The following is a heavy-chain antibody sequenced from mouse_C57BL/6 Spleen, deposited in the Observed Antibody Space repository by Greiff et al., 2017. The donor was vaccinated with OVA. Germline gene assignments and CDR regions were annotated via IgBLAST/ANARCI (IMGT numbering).Heavy chain of an antibody. J-gene: IGHJ1*03. Sequence: EVQLQQSGPELVKPGASVKISCKASGYTFTDYYMNWVKQSHGKSLEWIGDINPNNGGTSYNQKFKGKATLTVAKSSSTAYMELRSLTSEDSAVYDCARFPYDYDWYFDVWGTGTTGTGSS. CDR2: INPNNGGT. V-gene: IGHV1-26*01. CDR1: GYTFTDYY. CDR3: ARFPYDYDWYFDV. D-gene: IGHD2-4*01.